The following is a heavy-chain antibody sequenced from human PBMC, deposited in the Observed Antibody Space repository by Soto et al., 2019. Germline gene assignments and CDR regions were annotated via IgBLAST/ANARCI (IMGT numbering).Heavy chain of an antibody. CDR2: IFYSGKT. V-gene: IGHV4-59*01. CDR1: GCSMNFYY. Sequence: SETLSLTCTFSGCSMNFYYWSWLRQPPGKGLEWIGHIFYSGKTFYNPSLKSRVTISVDTSKNQFSLDLNSATAADTAVYFCARGLNFYGMGTLKFDYWGQGTLVTVSS. J-gene: IGHJ4*02. D-gene: IGHD3-10*01. CDR3: ARGLNFYGMGTLKFDY.